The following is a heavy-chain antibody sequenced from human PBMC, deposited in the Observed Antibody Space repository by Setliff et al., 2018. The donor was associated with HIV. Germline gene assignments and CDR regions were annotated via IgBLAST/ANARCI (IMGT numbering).Heavy chain of an antibody. Sequence: ASVKVSCKASGGTFSSCGISWVRQAPGQGLEWMGGIIPIFGTTNYAQKFQGRVTITADESTSTAYMELSSLRSEDTAVYFCASITYTLQLLEWSPQSSLYHYYMDIWGKGTTVTVSS. J-gene: IGHJ6*03. V-gene: IGHV1-69*13. CDR2: IIPIFGTT. CDR3: ASITYTLQLLEWSPQSSLYHYYMDI. D-gene: IGHD3-3*01. CDR1: GGTFSSCG.